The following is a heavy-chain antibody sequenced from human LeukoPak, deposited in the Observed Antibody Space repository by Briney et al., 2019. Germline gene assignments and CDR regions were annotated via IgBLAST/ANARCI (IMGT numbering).Heavy chain of an antibody. D-gene: IGHD3-16*01. V-gene: IGHV1-18*01. J-gene: IGHJ6*02. CDR3: AREPDSIYVWGKDV. CDR1: GYTFTSYG. CDR2: ISAYNGNT. Sequence: ASVKVSCKASGYTFTSYGISWVRQAPGQGLEWMGWISAYNGNTNYAQKLQGRVTMTTDTSTSTAYMELRSLRSDDTAVYYCAREPDSIYVWGKDVWGQGTTVTVSS.